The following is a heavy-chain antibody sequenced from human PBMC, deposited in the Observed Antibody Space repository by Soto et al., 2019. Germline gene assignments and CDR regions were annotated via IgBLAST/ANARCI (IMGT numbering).Heavy chain of an antibody. CDR1: GFTFSSYS. Sequence: EVQLVESGGGLVQPGGSLRLSCAASGFTFSSYSMNWVRQAPGKGLEWVSYISSSSSTIYYADSVKGRFTISRDNAKNSLYLQMNSLRDEDTAVYYCAREPPYYDILTGCFDYWGQGTLVTVSS. V-gene: IGHV3-48*02. D-gene: IGHD3-9*01. J-gene: IGHJ4*02. CDR3: AREPPYYDILTGCFDY. CDR2: ISSSSSTI.